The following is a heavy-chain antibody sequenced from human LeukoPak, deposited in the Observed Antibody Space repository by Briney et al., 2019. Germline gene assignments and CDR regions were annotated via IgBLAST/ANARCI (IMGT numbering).Heavy chain of an antibody. J-gene: IGHJ4*02. V-gene: IGHV1-69*13. D-gene: IGHD3-9*01. CDR3: ARDRGQVLTGCFDY. CDR1: GGTFSSYA. CDR2: IIPIFGTA. Sequence: SVKVSCKASGGTFSSYAISWVRQAPGQGLEWMGGIIPIFGTANYAQKFQGRVTITADESTSTAYMELSSLRSEDTAVYYCARDRGQVLTGCFDYWGQGTLVTVSS.